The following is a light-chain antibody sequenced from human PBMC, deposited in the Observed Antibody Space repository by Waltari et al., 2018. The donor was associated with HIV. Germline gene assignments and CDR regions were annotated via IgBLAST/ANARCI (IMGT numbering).Light chain of an antibody. CDR3: VLYMGSGIPM. Sequence: QTVVTQEPSLSVSPGGTITLTCGLNSGSVSTSYYPSWYQQTPGQGPPARVYATSPRSAGVPDRFAGTNLGNKAALTITGAQADDDSAFYCVLYMGSGIPMFGGGTKLTVL. CDR1: SGSVSTSYY. V-gene: IGLV8-61*01. J-gene: IGLJ3*02. CDR2: ATS.